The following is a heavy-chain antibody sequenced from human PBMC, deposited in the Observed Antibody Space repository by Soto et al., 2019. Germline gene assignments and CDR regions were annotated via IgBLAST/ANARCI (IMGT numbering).Heavy chain of an antibody. CDR1: GFTFSSYS. Sequence: EVQLVESGGGLVQPGGSLRLSCAASGFTFSSYSMNWVRQAPGKGLEWVSYISSSSSTIYYADSVKGRFTISRDNAKNSLYLQMNSLRAEDTSVYYCARDRRVEYSSIFDSCGQGTLVTVSS. CDR2: ISSSSSTI. V-gene: IGHV3-48*01. J-gene: IGHJ4*02. CDR3: ARDRRVEYSSIFDS. D-gene: IGHD6-6*01.